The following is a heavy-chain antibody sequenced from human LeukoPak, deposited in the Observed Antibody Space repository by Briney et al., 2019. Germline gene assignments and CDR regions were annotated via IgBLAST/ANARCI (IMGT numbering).Heavy chain of an antibody. CDR1: GGSISSGDYY. Sequence: TLSLTCTVSGGSISSGDYYWSWIRHPPGKGRVWIGYIYYSGSTYYNRSLKSPVTISVDTSKNQFSLKLSSVTPADTAVYYCARGFYGDIVVVPAAIAFDYWGRGPLVTVSS. CDR3: ARGFYGDIVVVPAAIAFDY. D-gene: IGHD2-2*01. J-gene: IGHJ4*02. V-gene: IGHV4-30-4*08. CDR2: IYYSGST.